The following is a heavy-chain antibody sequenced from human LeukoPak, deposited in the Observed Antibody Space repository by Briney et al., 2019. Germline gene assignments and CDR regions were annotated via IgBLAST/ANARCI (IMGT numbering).Heavy chain of an antibody. D-gene: IGHD4-23*01. CDR2: IIPIFGAA. CDR3: ARATGNSDHSPQEPIDLYFDL. J-gene: IGHJ2*01. CDR1: GGTFISYA. V-gene: IGHV1-69*01. Sequence: ASVKVSCKASGGTFISYAISWVRQAPGQGLEWMGGIIPIFGAANYAQKFQGRVTITADESTSTAYMELRSLRSEDTAVYYCARATGNSDHSPQEPIDLYFDLWGRGTLVTVSS.